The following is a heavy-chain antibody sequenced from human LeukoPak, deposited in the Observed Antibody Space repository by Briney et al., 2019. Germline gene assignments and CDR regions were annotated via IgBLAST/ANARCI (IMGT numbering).Heavy chain of an antibody. CDR1: GGSISSGDYY. CDR3: ARAVVVPAAQKYNWFDP. J-gene: IGHJ5*02. D-gene: IGHD2-2*01. CDR2: IYYSGSI. Sequence: SQTLSLTCTVSGGSISSGDYYWSWIRQPPGKGLEWIGYIYYSGSICYNPSLKSRVTISVDTSKNQFSLKLSSVTAADTAVYYCARAVVVPAAQKYNWFDPWGQGTLVTVSS. V-gene: IGHV4-30-4*08.